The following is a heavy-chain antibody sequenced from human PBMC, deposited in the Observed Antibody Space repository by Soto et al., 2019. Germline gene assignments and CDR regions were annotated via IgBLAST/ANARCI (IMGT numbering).Heavy chain of an antibody. CDR3: ARENYDFWSGYYLDY. J-gene: IGHJ4*02. D-gene: IGHD3-3*01. Sequence: PGGSLRLSCVVSGITFSTYRMHWVRQAPGKGLVWVSHIKSDGTVTHYTDSVRGRFIISRDNAKSTLFLQMNSLRAEDTAVYYCARENYDFWSGYYLDYWGQGTLVTVSS. CDR2: IKSDGTVT. CDR1: GITFSTYR. V-gene: IGHV3-74*01.